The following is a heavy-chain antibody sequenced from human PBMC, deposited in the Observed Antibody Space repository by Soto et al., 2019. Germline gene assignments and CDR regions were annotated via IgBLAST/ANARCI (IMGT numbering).Heavy chain of an antibody. J-gene: IGHJ4*02. CDR1: GFTFNNYW. V-gene: IGHV3-7*01. Sequence: EVQLVESGGGLVQPGGSLRLSCAASGFTFNNYWMSWVRQAPGKGLEWVANIKQDGSEKYYVDSVKGRFTISRDNANNSLYLQMSSLRAEDTAVFYCAREGQTGSYFTYWGQGTLVTVSS. D-gene: IGHD1-26*01. CDR3: AREGQTGSYFTY. CDR2: IKQDGSEK.